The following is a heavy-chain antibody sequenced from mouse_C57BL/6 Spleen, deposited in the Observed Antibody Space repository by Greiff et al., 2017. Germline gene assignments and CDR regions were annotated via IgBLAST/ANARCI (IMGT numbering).Heavy chain of an antibody. Sequence: VQLKQSGPELVKPGASVKIPCKASGYTFTDYNMDWVKQSHGKSLEWIGDINPNNGGTIYNQKFKGKATLTVDKSSSTAYMELRSLTSEDTAVYYCARSGLYYGSSYGWYFDVWGTGTTVTVSS. CDR3: ARSGLYYGSSYGWYFDV. J-gene: IGHJ1*03. V-gene: IGHV1-18*01. D-gene: IGHD1-1*01. CDR2: INPNNGGT. CDR1: GYTFTDYN.